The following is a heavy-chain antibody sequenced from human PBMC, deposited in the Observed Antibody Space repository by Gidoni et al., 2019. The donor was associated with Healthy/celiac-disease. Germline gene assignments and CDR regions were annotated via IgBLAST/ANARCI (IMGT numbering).Heavy chain of an antibody. CDR2: ISSSSSTI. V-gene: IGHV3-48*01. CDR3: ATNSYDFWSGSHYYYYGMDV. CDR1: GFTFSSYR. D-gene: IGHD3-3*01. Sequence: EVQLVESGGGLVQPGWSLRLSCAASGFTFSSYRMHWVRQAPGKGLEWVSYISSSSSTIYYADSVKGRFTISRDNAKNSLYLQMNSLRAEDTAVYYCATNSYDFWSGSHYYYYGMDVWGQGTTVTVSS. J-gene: IGHJ6*02.